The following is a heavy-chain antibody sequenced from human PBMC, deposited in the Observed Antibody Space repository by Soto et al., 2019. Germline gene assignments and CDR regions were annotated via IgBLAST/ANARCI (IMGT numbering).Heavy chain of an antibody. CDR2: IYYSGST. CDR3: ARALTGDIWFDP. V-gene: IGHV4-59*01. J-gene: IGHJ5*02. CDR1: VGSISSYY. Sequence: SETLSLTCTVSVGSISSYYWSWIRQPPGKGLEWIGYIYYSGSTNYNPSLKSRVTISVDTSKNQFSLKLSSVTAADTAVYYCARALTGDIWFDPWGQGTLVTVSS. D-gene: IGHD7-27*01.